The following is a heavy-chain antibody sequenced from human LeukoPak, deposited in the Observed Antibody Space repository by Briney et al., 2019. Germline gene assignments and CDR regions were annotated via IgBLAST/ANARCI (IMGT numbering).Heavy chain of an antibody. V-gene: IGHV3-7*01. CDR1: GFTFSGYW. CDR3: ATSRTFDY. CDR2: INQDGTEK. J-gene: IGHJ4*02. Sequence: PGGSLRLSCVASGFTFSGYWMNWVRQAPGKGLEWVANINQDGTEKFYVDSVKGRFTISRDNAKNSLYLQMNSLTGEDTAVYYCATSRTFDYWGQGTLVTVSS.